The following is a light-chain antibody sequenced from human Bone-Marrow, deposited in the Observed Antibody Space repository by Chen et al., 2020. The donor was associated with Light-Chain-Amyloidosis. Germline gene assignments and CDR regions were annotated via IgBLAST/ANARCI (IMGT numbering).Light chain of an antibody. V-gene: IGKV2-30*02. CDR2: EVS. J-gene: IGKJ2*01. CDR3: MQGTHWPPYT. Sequence: DFVMIHSLLSLPVTLGQLSSIFCRSSQGLVHRDGNTYLIWFNPWPGQSPRRLIYEVSKRDSGVPDRFSGSGSGTDFTLKISRVEAEDVGLYYCMQGTHWPPYTFGQGTKLEIK. CDR1: QGLVHRDGNTY.